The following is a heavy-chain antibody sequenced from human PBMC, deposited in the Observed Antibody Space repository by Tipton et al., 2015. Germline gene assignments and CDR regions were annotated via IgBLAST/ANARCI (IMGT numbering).Heavy chain of an antibody. CDR2: IYKSGIT. V-gene: IGHV4-31*03. CDR3: ARMVSFFGVVDDWFDP. J-gene: IGHJ5*02. Sequence: TLSLTCTVSRGSIRSGDDYWSWLRQHPGKGLEWIGRIYKSGITDYTPSLKSRVSISVDTSKNQFSLRLSSVTAADTAVYYCARMVSFFGVVDDWFDPWGQGILVSVSS. D-gene: IGHD3-3*01. CDR1: RGSIRSGDDY.